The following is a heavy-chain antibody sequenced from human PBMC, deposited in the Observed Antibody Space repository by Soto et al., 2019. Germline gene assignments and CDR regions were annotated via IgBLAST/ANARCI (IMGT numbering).Heavy chain of an antibody. D-gene: IGHD3-10*01. Sequence: GGSLRLSCVASGFTFNIYWMHWVRQAPGKGLEWVSRIDNDGSATTYADSVKGRFTISRDNAKNSIYLEMNGLRVEDTALYYCVRSSADYYGSGSFIFQHWGQGTLVTVSS. V-gene: IGHV3-74*01. CDR2: IDNDGSAT. CDR3: VRSSADYYGSGSFIFQH. CDR1: GFTFNIYW. J-gene: IGHJ1*01.